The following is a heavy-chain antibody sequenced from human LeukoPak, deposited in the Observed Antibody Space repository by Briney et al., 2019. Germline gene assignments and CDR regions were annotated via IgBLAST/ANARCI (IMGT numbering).Heavy chain of an antibody. Sequence: SETLSLTCAVSGGSISSGGYSWSWIRQPPGKGLEWIGYIYHSGSTNYNPSLKSRVTISVDTSKNQFSLKLSSVTAADTAVYYCARAQHPDSGTYGITIFGVDRAFDIWGQGTMVTVSS. CDR1: GGSISSGGYS. J-gene: IGHJ3*02. V-gene: IGHV4-30-2*01. CDR2: IYHSGST. D-gene: IGHD3-3*01. CDR3: ARAQHPDSGTYGITIFGVDRAFDI.